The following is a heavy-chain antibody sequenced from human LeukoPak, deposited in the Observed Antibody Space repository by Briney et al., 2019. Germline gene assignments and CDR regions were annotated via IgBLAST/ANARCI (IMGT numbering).Heavy chain of an antibody. Sequence: PGGSLRLPCAASGFTFSSYWMSWVRQAPGKGLEWVANIKQDGSEKYYVDSVKGRFTISRDNAKNSLYLQMNSLRAEDTAVYYCARDSGWSALGVVDYWGQGTLVTVSS. CDR2: IKQDGSEK. D-gene: IGHD6-19*01. J-gene: IGHJ4*02. CDR1: GFTFSSYW. CDR3: ARDSGWSALGVVDY. V-gene: IGHV3-7*01.